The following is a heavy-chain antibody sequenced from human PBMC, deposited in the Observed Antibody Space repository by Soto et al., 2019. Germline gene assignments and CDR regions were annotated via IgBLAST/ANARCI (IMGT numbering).Heavy chain of an antibody. V-gene: IGHV3-74*01. D-gene: IGHD3-10*01. Sequence: EVQLVESGGGLVQPGGSLRLSCAASGFTLSGRSMHWVRQAPGKGLVWVSGIDNAGTDSTYADSVKGRFTSSRDNAKNMLYLQMNRLSGEDTAVYYCARGWFGPDVWGKGTTVTVSS. CDR1: GFTLSGRS. CDR3: ARGWFGPDV. CDR2: IDNAGTDS. J-gene: IGHJ6*04.